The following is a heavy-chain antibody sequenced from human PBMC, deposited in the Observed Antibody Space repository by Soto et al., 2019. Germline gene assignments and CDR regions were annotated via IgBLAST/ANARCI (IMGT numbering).Heavy chain of an antibody. J-gene: IGHJ4*02. CDR3: ARYDYNGYYFDY. V-gene: IGHV1-46*01. Sequence: QVQLVQSGAEVKKPGASVKVSCKASGYTFSSYYMHWVRQAPGQGYEWMGIINPSGGGTTYAQKFQGRGTMTRDTTTSTVYMELSSLRSEDTAVYYCARYDYNGYYFDYWGQGTLVTVSS. CDR2: INPSGGGT. D-gene: IGHD4-4*01. CDR1: GYTFSSYY.